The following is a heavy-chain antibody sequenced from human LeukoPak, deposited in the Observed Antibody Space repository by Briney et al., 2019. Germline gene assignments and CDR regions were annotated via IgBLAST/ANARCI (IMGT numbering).Heavy chain of an antibody. V-gene: IGHV4-4*02. J-gene: IGHJ4*02. Sequence: GSLRLSCAASGFTFSNAWMSWVRQPPGKGLEWIGSIFYSGNTYYNPSVKSRVTISVDTSKNQFSLKLSSVTAADTAMYYCARGYYDILTGYFDYWGQGTLVTVPS. D-gene: IGHD3-9*01. CDR2: IFYSGNT. CDR3: ARGYYDILTGYFDY. CDR1: GFTFSNAW.